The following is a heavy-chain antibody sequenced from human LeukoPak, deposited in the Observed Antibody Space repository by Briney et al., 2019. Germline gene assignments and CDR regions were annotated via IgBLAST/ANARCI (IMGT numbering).Heavy chain of an antibody. D-gene: IGHD1-26*01. V-gene: IGHV4-34*01. CDR3: ARHEGGSYYHYFQY. J-gene: IGHJ1*01. CDR1: GGSFSGYY. Sequence: KPSETLSLTCAVYGGSFSGYYWSWIRQPAGKGLEWIGEINHSGSTNYNPSLKSRVTISVDTSKNQFSLKLSSVTAADTAVYYCARHEGGSYYHYFQYWGQGTLVTVSS. CDR2: INHSGST.